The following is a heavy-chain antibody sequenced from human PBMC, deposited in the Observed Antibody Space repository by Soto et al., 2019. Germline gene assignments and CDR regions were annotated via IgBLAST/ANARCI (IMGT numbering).Heavy chain of an antibody. CDR2: IIPIFGTA. CDR1: GGTFSSYA. CDR3: ARGRSSDIVVVPAAYLGSVWFDP. D-gene: IGHD2-2*01. Sequence: QVQLVQSGAEVKKPGSSVKVSCKASGGTFSSYAISWVRQSPGQGLEWMGGIIPIFGTANYAQKFQGRVTITADESTSTAYMELSSLRSEDTAVYYCARGRSSDIVVVPAAYLGSVWFDPWGQGTLVTVSS. J-gene: IGHJ5*02. V-gene: IGHV1-69*01.